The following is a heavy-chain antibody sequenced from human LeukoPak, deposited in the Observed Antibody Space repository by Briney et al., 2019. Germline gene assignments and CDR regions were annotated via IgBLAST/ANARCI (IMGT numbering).Heavy chain of an antibody. Sequence: PSETLSLTCTVSGGSISIYYWSWIRQPPGKGLEWIGYIYYSGSTDYNPSLKSRVTMSGDTPKNQFSLKLSSVTAADTAVYYCARELRGEDAFDIWGQGTMVTVSS. CDR2: IYYSGST. CDR3: ARELRGEDAFDI. D-gene: IGHD3-16*01. CDR1: GGSISIYY. V-gene: IGHV4-59*01. J-gene: IGHJ3*02.